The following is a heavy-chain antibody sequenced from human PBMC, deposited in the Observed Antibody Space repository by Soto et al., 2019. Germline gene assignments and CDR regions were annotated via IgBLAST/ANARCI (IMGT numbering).Heavy chain of an antibody. CDR2: ISGSGGST. J-gene: IGHJ3*02. CDR3: AKTGDILTGYSGYDAFDI. V-gene: IGHV3-23*01. Sequence: GGSLRLSCAASGFTFSAYGMHWVRQAPGKGLEWVSAISGSGGSTYYADSVKGRFTISRDNSKNTLYLQMNSLRAEDTAVYYCAKTGDILTGYSGYDAFDIWGQGTMVTVS. D-gene: IGHD3-9*01. CDR1: GFTFSAYG.